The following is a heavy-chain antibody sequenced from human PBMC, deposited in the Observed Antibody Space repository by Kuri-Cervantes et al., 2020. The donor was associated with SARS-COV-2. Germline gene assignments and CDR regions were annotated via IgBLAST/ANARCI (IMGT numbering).Heavy chain of an antibody. Sequence: ASVKVSCKASSYTFTSYGISWVRQAPGQGLEWMGWMNPNSGNTGYAQKFQGRVTITRNTSISTAYMELSSLRSEDTAVYYCASSGSYSPFDYWGQGTLVTVSS. D-gene: IGHD1-26*01. CDR3: ASSGSYSPFDY. V-gene: IGHV1-8*03. CDR2: MNPNSGNT. CDR1: SYTFTSYG. J-gene: IGHJ4*02.